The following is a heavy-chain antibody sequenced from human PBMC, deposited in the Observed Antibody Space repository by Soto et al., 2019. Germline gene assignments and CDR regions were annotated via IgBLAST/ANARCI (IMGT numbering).Heavy chain of an antibody. D-gene: IGHD1-26*01. CDR1: GYTFTSYG. V-gene: IGHV1-18*01. CDR2: ISAYNGNT. Sequence: ASVKVSCKASGYTFTSYGISWVRQAPGQGLEWMGWISAYNGNTNYAQKLQGRVTMTTDTSTSTAYMELRSLRSDDTAVYYCARAPVPYSGSYYQTDYWGQGTLVTVSS. J-gene: IGHJ4*02. CDR3: ARAPVPYSGSYYQTDY.